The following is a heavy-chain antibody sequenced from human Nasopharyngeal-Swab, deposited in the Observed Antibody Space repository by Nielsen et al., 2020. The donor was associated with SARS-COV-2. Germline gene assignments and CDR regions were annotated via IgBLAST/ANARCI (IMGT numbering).Heavy chain of an antibody. V-gene: IGHV3-48*02. D-gene: IGHD3-9*01. CDR3: ERGWLAD. CDR2: ISGSSSAT. CDR1: GLPLRTND. J-gene: IGHJ4*02. Sequence: GESLKISCAASGLPLRTNDMNWVPVAAGQGLEWVSYISGSSSATYYADSVKGRFTISRDNAKNSLHLQMNSLRDVDPAVYYCERGWLADWGQGTPVTVSS.